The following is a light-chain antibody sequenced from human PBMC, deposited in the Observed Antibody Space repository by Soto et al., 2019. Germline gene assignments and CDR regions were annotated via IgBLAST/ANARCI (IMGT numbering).Light chain of an antibody. V-gene: IGKV3-11*01. J-gene: IGKJ5*01. CDR1: QSVSSY. Sequence: EIFFTQSPATLSLSPGERATLSCRASQSVSSYLAWYQQKPGQAPRLLIYEASNRATGIPARISGSGSGTDFTLTISSLEPEDFAVYYCQQRSNWPTTFGQGTRLEIK. CDR3: QQRSNWPTT. CDR2: EAS.